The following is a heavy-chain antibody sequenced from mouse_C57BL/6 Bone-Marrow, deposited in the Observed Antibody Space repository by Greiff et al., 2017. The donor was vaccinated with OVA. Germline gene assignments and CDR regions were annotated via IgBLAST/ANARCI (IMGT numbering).Heavy chain of an antibody. CDR1: GFTFSDYG. V-gene: IGHV5-17*01. CDR3: ARHYGYDAIYYAMDY. Sequence: EVMLVESGGGLVKPGGSLKLSCAASGFTFSDYGMHWVRQAPEKGLEWVAYISSGSSTIYYADTVKGRFTISRDNAKNTLFLQMTSLRSEDTAMYYCARHYGYDAIYYAMDYWGQGTSVTVSS. J-gene: IGHJ4*01. CDR2: ISSGSSTI. D-gene: IGHD2-2*01.